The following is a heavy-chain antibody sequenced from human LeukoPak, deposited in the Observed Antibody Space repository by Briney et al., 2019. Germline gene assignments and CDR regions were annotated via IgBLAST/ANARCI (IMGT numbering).Heavy chain of an antibody. CDR2: FDPEDGET. CDR1: GYTLTELS. Sequence: ASVKVSCKVSGYTLTELSMHWVRQAPGKGLEWMGGFDPEDGETIYAQKFQGRVTMTEDTSTDTAYMELSSLRSEDTAVYYCATADVGYCSGGSCYGRYYYYMDVWGKGTTVTISS. J-gene: IGHJ6*03. CDR3: ATADVGYCSGGSCYGRYYYYMDV. V-gene: IGHV1-24*01. D-gene: IGHD2-15*01.